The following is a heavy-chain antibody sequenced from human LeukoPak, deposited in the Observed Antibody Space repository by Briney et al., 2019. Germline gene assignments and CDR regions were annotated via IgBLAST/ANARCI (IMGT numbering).Heavy chain of an antibody. CDR3: ARDYRSTIGGEYGMDV. J-gene: IGHJ6*02. D-gene: IGHD3-16*01. CDR2: INHSGST. CDR1: GGSFSGYY. V-gene: IGHV4-34*01. Sequence: SETLSLTCAVYGGSFSGYYWSWNRQPQPPGKGLEWIGEINHSGSTKYNPSLKSRVTISVDTSKNQFSLKLSSVTAADTAVYYCARDYRSTIGGEYGMDVWGQGTTVTVSS.